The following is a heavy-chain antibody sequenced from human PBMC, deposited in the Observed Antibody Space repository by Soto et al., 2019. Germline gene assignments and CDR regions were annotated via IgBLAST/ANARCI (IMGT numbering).Heavy chain of an antibody. CDR3: ARTPETRDWLDP. J-gene: IGHJ5*02. V-gene: IGHV4-59*02. CDR2: IYSIGAY. D-gene: IGHD1-7*01. Sequence: QVQLQQSGPGLVRPSETLSLSCSVSGASVSSYYWSWVRQPPGKGLEWIGYIYSIGAYNYNPSLKSRVTISVDTSKNQFSLKRTPVTAADTAVYYCARTPETRDWLDPWGHGTLVTVSS. CDR1: GASVSSYY.